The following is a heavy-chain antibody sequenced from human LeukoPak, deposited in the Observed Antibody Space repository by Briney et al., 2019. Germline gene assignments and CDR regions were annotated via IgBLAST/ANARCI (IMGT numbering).Heavy chain of an antibody. V-gene: IGHV4-34*01. CDR3: ASRIYGDYALFDY. CDR1: GGSFSGYY. CDR2: TNHSGST. Sequence: PSETLSLTCAVYGGSFSGYYWSWIRQPPGKGLEWIGETNHSGSTNYNPSLKSRVTISVDTSKNQFSLKLSSVTAADTAVYYCASRIYGDYALFDYWGQGTLVTVSS. D-gene: IGHD4-17*01. J-gene: IGHJ4*02.